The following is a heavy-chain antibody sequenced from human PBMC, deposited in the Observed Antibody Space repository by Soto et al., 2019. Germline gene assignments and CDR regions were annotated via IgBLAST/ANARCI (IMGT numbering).Heavy chain of an antibody. CDR3: ARDRAEYSSSTTFDY. Sequence: GASVKVSCKASGYTFTSYGISWVRQAPGQGLEWMGWISAYNGNTNYAQKLQGRVTMTTDTSTSTAYMELRSLRSDDTAVYYCARDRAEYSSSTTFDYWGQGTLVTVSS. V-gene: IGHV1-18*01. CDR2: ISAYNGNT. J-gene: IGHJ4*02. CDR1: GYTFTSYG. D-gene: IGHD6-6*01.